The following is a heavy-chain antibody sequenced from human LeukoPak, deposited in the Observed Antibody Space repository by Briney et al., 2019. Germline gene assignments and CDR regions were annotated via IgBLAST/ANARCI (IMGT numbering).Heavy chain of an antibody. CDR3: ARLYTSGCFDY. J-gene: IGHJ4*02. D-gene: IGHD6-19*01. Sequence: GGSLRLSCAASGFTFSNHLMSCVRQAPGKGLEWVANIKQDGSEKYYVDSVKGRLTISRDNAKNSLYLQMNSLRGEDTAVYYCARLYTSGCFDYWGQGTLVTVSS. CDR2: IKQDGSEK. V-gene: IGHV3-7*01. CDR1: GFTFSNHL.